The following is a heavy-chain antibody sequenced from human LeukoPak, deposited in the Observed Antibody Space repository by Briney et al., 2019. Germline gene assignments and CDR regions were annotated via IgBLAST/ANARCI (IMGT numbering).Heavy chain of an antibody. CDR3: ARAQSDGCSSTSCYRNSPCYYYMDV. CDR1: GGSISSSSYY. V-gene: IGHV4-39*07. Sequence: SETLSLTCTVSGGSISSSSYYWGWIRQPPGKGLEWIGSIYYSGSTYYNPSLKSRVTISVDTSKNQFSLKLSSVTAADTAVYYCARAQSDGCSSTSCYRNSPCYYYMDVWGKGTTVTVSS. CDR2: IYYSGST. D-gene: IGHD2-2*01. J-gene: IGHJ6*03.